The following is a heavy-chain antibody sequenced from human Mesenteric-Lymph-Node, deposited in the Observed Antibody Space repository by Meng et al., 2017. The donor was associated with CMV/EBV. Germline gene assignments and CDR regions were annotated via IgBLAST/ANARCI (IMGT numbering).Heavy chain of an antibody. J-gene: IGHJ4*02. D-gene: IGHD3-22*01. V-gene: IGHV1-2*02. Sequence: ASVKVSCKASGYTFTGYYMHWVRQAPGQGLEWMGWINPVSGDTNYAQKFQGRVTMTGDTSITTAYMELSRLRSDDTAVYYCARAYDNTGSTKYYFIYWGQGTLVTVSS. CDR2: INPVSGDT. CDR3: ARAYDNTGSTKYYFIY. CDR1: GYTFTGYY.